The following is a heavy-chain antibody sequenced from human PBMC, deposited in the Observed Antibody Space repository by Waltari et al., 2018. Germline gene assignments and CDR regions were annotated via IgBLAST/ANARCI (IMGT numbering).Heavy chain of an antibody. V-gene: IGHV1-58*02. Sequence: QMQLVQSGPEVTKPGTSVKVSCKDSGFTFTSSAMQWVRQARGQRLEWMGWIVVGSGNTNFAQKFQERGTITRDMSTSTAYMELSSLRSEDTAVYYCAAVSVAGHFDYWGQGNLVTVSS. D-gene: IGHD6-19*01. CDR2: IVVGSGNT. CDR3: AAVSVAGHFDY. CDR1: GFTFTSSA. J-gene: IGHJ4*02.